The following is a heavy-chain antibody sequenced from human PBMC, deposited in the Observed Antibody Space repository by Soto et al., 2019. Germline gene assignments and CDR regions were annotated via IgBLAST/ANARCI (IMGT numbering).Heavy chain of an antibody. J-gene: IGHJ4*02. CDR2: IYYSGST. Sequence: PSETLSLTCTVSGGSISSYYWSWIRQPPGKGLEWIGYIYYSGSTNYNPSLKSRVTISVDTSKNQFSLKLSSVTAADTAVYYCARRAGDYGGNYYFDYWGQGTLVTVSS. CDR3: ARRAGDYGGNYYFDY. D-gene: IGHD4-17*01. CDR1: GGSISSYY. V-gene: IGHV4-59*08.